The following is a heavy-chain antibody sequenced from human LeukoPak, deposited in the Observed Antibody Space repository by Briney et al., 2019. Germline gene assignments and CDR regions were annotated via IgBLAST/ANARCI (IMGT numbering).Heavy chain of an antibody. Sequence: GGSLRLSCAASGFTFSDYYMSWIRLAPGPGLEWVSYISSRGSTLYYADSVKGRFTISRDSAKNSLYLQMNSLRVEDTAVYYCARDRCSGGSCHWYVLDVWGQGTTVTVSS. CDR1: GFTFSDYY. CDR2: ISSRGSTL. D-gene: IGHD2-15*01. J-gene: IGHJ6*02. V-gene: IGHV3-11*04. CDR3: ARDRCSGGSCHWYVLDV.